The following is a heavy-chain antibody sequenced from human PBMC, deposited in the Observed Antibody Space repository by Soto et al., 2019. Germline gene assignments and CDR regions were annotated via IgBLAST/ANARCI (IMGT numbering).Heavy chain of an antibody. Sequence: PGGSLRLSCAASGFTFSSYSMNWVRQAPGKGLEWVSYISSSSSTIYYADSVKGRFTISRDNAKNSLYLQMNSLRDEDTAVYYCARGGYYDFWSGYYPGHDAFDIWGQGTMVTVSS. D-gene: IGHD3-3*01. CDR1: GFTFSSYS. CDR2: ISSSSSTI. V-gene: IGHV3-48*02. J-gene: IGHJ3*02. CDR3: ARGGYYDFWSGYYPGHDAFDI.